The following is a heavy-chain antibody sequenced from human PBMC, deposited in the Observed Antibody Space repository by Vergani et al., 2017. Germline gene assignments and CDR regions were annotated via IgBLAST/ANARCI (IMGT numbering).Heavy chain of an antibody. D-gene: IGHD3-16*01. Sequence: QVQMQESGPGLVKPSETLSLICTVSGCSINPSSSFWGWIRHSPGKGLEWIGSINYVGSTYYIPSLQSRVTVFVDTSKIQLSLNLTSVTAADTAVCYCAGGGGGNGYFDLWGHGTLVTVSS. V-gene: IGHV4-39*01. CDR3: AGGGGGNGYFDL. CDR1: GCSINPSSSF. J-gene: IGHJ2*01. CDR2: INYVGST.